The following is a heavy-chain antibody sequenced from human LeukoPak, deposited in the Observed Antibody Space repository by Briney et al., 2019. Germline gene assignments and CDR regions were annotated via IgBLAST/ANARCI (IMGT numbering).Heavy chain of an antibody. J-gene: IGHJ4*02. Sequence: PSETLSLTCTVSGGSISSSSYYWGWIRQPPGKGLEWIGSIYYSGSTYYNPSLKSRVTISVDTSKNQFSLKLSSVTAADTAVYYCARGRKQQLVQSGSHFDYWGQGTLVTVSS. V-gene: IGHV4-39*02. CDR2: IYYSGST. D-gene: IGHD6-13*01. CDR1: GGSISSSSYY. CDR3: ARGRKQQLVQSGSHFDY.